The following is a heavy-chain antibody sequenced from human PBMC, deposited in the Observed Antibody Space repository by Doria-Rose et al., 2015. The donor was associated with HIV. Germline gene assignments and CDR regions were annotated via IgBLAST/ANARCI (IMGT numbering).Heavy chain of an antibody. CDR2: IFYTGST. D-gene: IGHD1-26*01. CDR1: GGSISHYY. V-gene: IGHV4-59*01. CDR3: ARVLSGTYDY. J-gene: IGHJ4*02. Sequence: QVQLQESGPGLVKPSETLSLTCSVSGGSISHYYWSWIRQPPGKGLEYIEDIFYTGSTNYSPSLKSRVSISIDTSKNKFSRRLGSVTAADTAVYYCARVLSGTYDYWGQGTLVTVSS.